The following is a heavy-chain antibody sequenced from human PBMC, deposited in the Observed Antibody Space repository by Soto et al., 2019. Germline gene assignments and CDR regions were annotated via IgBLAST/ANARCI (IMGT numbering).Heavy chain of an antibody. J-gene: IGHJ4*02. CDR2: IRSKPNNYAT. CDR1: GFTFSGSA. V-gene: IGHV3-73*01. CDR3: TRHLADY. Sequence: EVQLVESGGGLVQPGGSLKLSCAASGFTFSGSALHWVRQASGKGLEWVGRIRSKPNNYATAYAASLKGRFTISRDDSKSTAYLQMNSLETEDTAVYYCTRHLADYWGQGTLVTVSS.